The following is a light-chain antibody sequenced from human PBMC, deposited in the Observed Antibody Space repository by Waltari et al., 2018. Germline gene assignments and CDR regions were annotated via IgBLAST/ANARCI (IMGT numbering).Light chain of an antibody. CDR2: KVS. Sequence: DVVMTQSALSLPVTLGQPASISCRSSQSLVHSDGNTYLNWFQQRPGQSPRRLIYKVSNRDSGVPDRFSGSGSGTDFTLTINGLQPEDFATYYCQQLHTYPRTFGQGTKVEFK. CDR3: QQLHTYPRT. CDR1: QSLVHSDGNTY. V-gene: IGKV2-30*02. J-gene: IGKJ1*01.